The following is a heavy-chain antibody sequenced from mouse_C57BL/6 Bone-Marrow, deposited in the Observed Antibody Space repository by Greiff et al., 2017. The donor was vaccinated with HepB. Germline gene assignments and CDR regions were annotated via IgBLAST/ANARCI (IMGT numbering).Heavy chain of an antibody. V-gene: IGHV3-6*01. Sequence: EVQLQESGPGLVKPSQSLSLTCSVTGYSITSGYYWNWIRQFPGNKLEWMGYISYDGSNNYNPSLKNRISITRDTSKNQFFLKLNSVTTEDTATYYCARGSRYFDYWGQGTTLTVSS. CDR2: ISYDGSN. J-gene: IGHJ2*01. CDR3: ARGSRYFDY. CDR1: GYSITSGYY.